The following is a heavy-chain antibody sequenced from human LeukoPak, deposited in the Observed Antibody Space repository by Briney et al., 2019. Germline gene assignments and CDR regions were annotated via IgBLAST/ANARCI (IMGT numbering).Heavy chain of an antibody. J-gene: IGHJ4*02. Sequence: SGTLSLTCAVSGGSTSSSNWWSWVRQPPGKGLEWIGEIYHSGSTNYNPSLKSRVTISLDKSKNQFSLKLSSVTAADTAVYYCARLDYGDYGAYFDYWGQGTLVTVSS. D-gene: IGHD4-17*01. CDR3: ARLDYGDYGAYFDY. CDR1: GGSTSSSNW. V-gene: IGHV4-4*02. CDR2: IYHSGST.